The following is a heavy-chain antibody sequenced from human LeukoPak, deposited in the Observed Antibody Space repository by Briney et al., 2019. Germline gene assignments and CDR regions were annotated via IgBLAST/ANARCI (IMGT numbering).Heavy chain of an antibody. V-gene: IGHV3-30*18. CDR2: ISYDGSNK. D-gene: IGHD5-18*01. CDR1: GFTFSSYG. CDR3: AKDLGSYGSLYYFDY. J-gene: IGHJ4*02. Sequence: PGRSLRLSCAASGFTFSSYGMHWVRQAPGKGLEWVAVISYDGSNKYYADSVKGRFTISRDNSKNTLYLQMNSLRAEDTAVYYCAKDLGSYGSLYYFDYWGQGTLVTVSS.